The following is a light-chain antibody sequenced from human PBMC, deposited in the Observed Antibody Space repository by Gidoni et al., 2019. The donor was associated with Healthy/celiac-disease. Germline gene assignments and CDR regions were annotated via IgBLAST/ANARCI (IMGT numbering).Light chain of an antibody. CDR3: QQSGSSPYT. J-gene: IGKJ2*01. Sequence: EIVLTQSPGPLSLSPGERATLSCRASQSVRSSYLAWYQQKPGQAPRLLIYGASSRATGIPDRFSGSGSGTDFTLTISRLEPEDFAVYYCQQSGSSPYTFGQGTKLEIK. CDR2: GAS. V-gene: IGKV3-20*01. CDR1: QSVRSSY.